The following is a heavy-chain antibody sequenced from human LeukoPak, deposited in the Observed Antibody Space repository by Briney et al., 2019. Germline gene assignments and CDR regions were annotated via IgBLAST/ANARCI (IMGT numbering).Heavy chain of an antibody. CDR2: ISSSSSTI. J-gene: IGHJ6*02. CDR3: AREDCSSTSCYYVGNYYYYGMDV. V-gene: IGHV3-48*02. Sequence: GRSLRLSCAASGFTFSSYAMNWVRQAPGKGLEWVSYISSSSSTIYYADSVKGRFTISRDNAKNSLYLQMNSLRDEDTAVYYCAREDCSSTSCYYVGNYYYYGMDVWGQGTTVTVSS. D-gene: IGHD2-2*01. CDR1: GFTFSSYA.